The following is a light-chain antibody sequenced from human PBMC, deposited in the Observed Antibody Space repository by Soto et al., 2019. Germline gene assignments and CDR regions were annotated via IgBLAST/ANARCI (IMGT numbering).Light chain of an antibody. CDR3: QQYNNWPPMYT. CDR1: QSLTNN. CDR2: GAS. J-gene: IGKJ5*01. Sequence: EIVLTQSPGTLSLSPGERATLSCRASQSLTNNYFAWYQQKRGQAPRLLIYGASTRATGIPARFSGSGSGTEFTLTISTLQSEDFAVYYCQQYNNWPPMYTFGQGTRLEIK. V-gene: IGKV3-15*01.